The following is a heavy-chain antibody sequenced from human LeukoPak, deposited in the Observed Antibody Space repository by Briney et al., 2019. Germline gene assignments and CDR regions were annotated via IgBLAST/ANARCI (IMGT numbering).Heavy chain of an antibody. V-gene: IGHV3-48*01. D-gene: IGHD2-2*01. CDR2: ISSSSSTI. Sequence: GGSLRLSCAASGFTFSSYSMKWVRQAPGKVLEWVSYISSSSSTIYYADSVKSRFTISRDNAKNSLYLQMNSLRAEDTAVYYCASTGPSSQAFDIWGQGRVVTVSS. CDR1: GFTFSSYS. J-gene: IGHJ3*02. CDR3: ASTGPSSQAFDI.